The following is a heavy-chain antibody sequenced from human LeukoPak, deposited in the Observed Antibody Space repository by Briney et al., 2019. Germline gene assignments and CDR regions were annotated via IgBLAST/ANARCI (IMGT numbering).Heavy chain of an antibody. D-gene: IGHD1-26*01. J-gene: IGHJ5*01. CDR2: ISSSSSYI. Sequence: GGSLRLSCAASGFTFSSYSMNWVRQAPGKGLEWVSSISSSSSYIYYADSVKVRCTISIDNAKNSLYLQMNSLPVEHPAVSYRARAPATNEWRSMDSW. CDR3: ARAPATNEWRSMDS. CDR1: GFTFSSYS. V-gene: IGHV3-21*01.